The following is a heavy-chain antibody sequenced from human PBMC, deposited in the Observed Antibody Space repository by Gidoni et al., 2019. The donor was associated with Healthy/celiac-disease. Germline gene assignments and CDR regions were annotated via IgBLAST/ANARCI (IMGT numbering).Heavy chain of an antibody. CDR3: TRNGKCGGDCYSDY. D-gene: IGHD2-21*02. V-gene: IGHV3-49*03. J-gene: IGHJ4*02. Sequence: EVQLVESGGGLVQPGRSLRLSCTASGFTFGDYAMSWFRQAPGKGLEWVGFIRSKAYGGTTEYAASVKGRFTISRDDSKSIAYLQMNSLKTEDTAVYYCTRNGKCGGDCYSDYWGQGTLVTVSS. CDR2: IRSKAYGGTT. CDR1: GFTFGDYA.